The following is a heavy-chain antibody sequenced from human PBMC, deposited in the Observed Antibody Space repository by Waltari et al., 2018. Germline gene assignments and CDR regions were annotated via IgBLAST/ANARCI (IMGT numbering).Heavy chain of an antibody. V-gene: IGHV4-34*01. Sequence: QVQLQQWGAGLLKPSETLSLTCAVYGGSFSGYYWSWIRQPPGRGLEWIGEINHSGSTNYNPALKSRVTISVDTSKNQFSLKLGSVTAADTAVYYCARGIGQDGRFGDYYGMDVWGQGTTVTVSS. CDR3: ARGIGQDGRFGDYYGMDV. J-gene: IGHJ6*02. D-gene: IGHD3-10*01. CDR2: INHSGST. CDR1: GGSFSGYY.